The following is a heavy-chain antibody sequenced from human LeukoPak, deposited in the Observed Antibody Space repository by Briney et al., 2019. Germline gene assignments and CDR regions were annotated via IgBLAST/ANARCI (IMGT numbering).Heavy chain of an antibody. CDR2: ISYDGSRK. V-gene: IGHV3-30*02. CDR3: AKKLIGNVDYFDY. Sequence: GGSLRLSCAASGFIFNTYGMHWVRQAPGMGLEWVSYISYDGSRKNYADSVKGRFTISRDNSKNTLFLQMNSLKAEDTAVYYCAKKLIGNVDYFDYWGQGTLVTVSS. D-gene: IGHD2-8*01. CDR1: GFIFNTYG. J-gene: IGHJ4*02.